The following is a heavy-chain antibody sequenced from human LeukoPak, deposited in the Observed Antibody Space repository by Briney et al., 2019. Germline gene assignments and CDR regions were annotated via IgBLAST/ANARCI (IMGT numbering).Heavy chain of an antibody. CDR3: ARVVSGYDYYYYYGMDA. V-gene: IGHV3-21*01. CDR1: GFTFSSYI. CDR2: ISSSSSYI. Sequence: GGSLRLSCAASGFTFSSYIMNWVRQAPGKGLEWVSSISSSSSYIYYADSVKGRFTISRDNAKNSLYLQMNSLRAEDTAVYYCARVVSGYDYYYYYGMDAWGQGTTVTVSS. D-gene: IGHD5-12*01. J-gene: IGHJ6*02.